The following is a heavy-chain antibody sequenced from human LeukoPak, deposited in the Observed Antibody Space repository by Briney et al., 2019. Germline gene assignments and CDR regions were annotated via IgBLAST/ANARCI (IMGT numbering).Heavy chain of an antibody. D-gene: IGHD4-11*01. Sequence: GGSMRLSCAASGFIFTDYWMHWVRQAPGKGLEWVASIKQDGGETFYVDSVKGRFTISRDNAKNSLYLQMNSLRAEDTAVYYCTREDHSNYNYWGQGTLVTVSS. V-gene: IGHV3-7*01. J-gene: IGHJ4*02. CDR3: TREDHSNYNY. CDR1: GFIFTDYW. CDR2: IKQDGGET.